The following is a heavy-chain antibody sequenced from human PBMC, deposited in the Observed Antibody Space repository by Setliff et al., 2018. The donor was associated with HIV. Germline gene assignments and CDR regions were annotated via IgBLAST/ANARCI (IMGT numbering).Heavy chain of an antibody. V-gene: IGHV4-38-2*01. Sequence: SETLSLTCAVSGYSISSGYYWGWIRQPPGKGLEWIGTIYHSGSTYYNPSLKSRVIMSVDTSKNQFSLKLSSVTAADTAVYYCARGGELLHDPFYWYFDLWGRGTLVTVSS. CDR3: ARGGELLHDPFYWYFDL. CDR2: IYHSGST. D-gene: IGHD1-26*01. CDR1: GYSISSGYY. J-gene: IGHJ2*01.